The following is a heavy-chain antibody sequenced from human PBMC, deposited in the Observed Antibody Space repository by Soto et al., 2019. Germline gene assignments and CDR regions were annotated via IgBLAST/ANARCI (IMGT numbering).Heavy chain of an antibody. V-gene: IGHV3-33*01. CDR1: GFTFRNYG. CDR3: ASGRRSQQLEAYYFDY. D-gene: IGHD6-13*01. CDR2: ISYDGSDK. Sequence: QVQLVESGGGVVQPGRSLRLSCAASGFTFRNYGMHWVRQAPGKGLEWVAVISYDGSDKYYADYVKGRFTISRDNSKNTLFLQMNRLRVEDTAVYYCASGRRSQQLEAYYFDYWGQGTLVTVSS. J-gene: IGHJ4*02.